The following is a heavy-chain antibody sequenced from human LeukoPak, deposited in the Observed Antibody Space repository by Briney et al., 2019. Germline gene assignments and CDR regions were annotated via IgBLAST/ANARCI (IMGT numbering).Heavy chain of an antibody. J-gene: IGHJ4*02. CDR2: INSDGSST. D-gene: IGHD3-22*01. CDR3: ARAFDSSGDY. V-gene: IGHV3-74*01. Sequence: PGGSLRLSYAASGFTFSSYWMHWVRQAPGKGLVWVSRINSDGSSTSYADSVKGRFTISRDNAKNTLYVQMNSLRAEDTAMYYCARAFDSSGDYWGQGTLVTVSS. CDR1: GFTFSSYW.